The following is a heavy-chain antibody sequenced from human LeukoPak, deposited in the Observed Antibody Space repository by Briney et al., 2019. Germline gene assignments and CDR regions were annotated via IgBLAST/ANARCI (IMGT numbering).Heavy chain of an antibody. Sequence: PGRSLRLSCTASGFPFSGHAMHWLRQAPGKGPEWLALISYDGRNEYYADSVKGRSTISRDNSKNTVYLQVNSLRPEDTAVYFCAREEEGELPDFWGQGTQVTVSS. CDR2: ISYDGRNE. CDR3: AREEEGELPDF. J-gene: IGHJ4*02. CDR1: GFPFSGHA. V-gene: IGHV3-30*01. D-gene: IGHD1-26*01.